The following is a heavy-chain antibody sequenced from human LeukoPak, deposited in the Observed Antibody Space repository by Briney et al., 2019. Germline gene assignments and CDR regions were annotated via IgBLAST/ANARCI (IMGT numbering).Heavy chain of an antibody. Sequence: GGSLRLSSAASVFTFSSYAMHWVRQAPGKGLEYVSAISSNGGSTYYANSVKGRFTISRDNSKNTLYLQMGSLRAEDMAVYYCTRDSRGTYPIYYFDYWRQGSLVSVSS. V-gene: IGHV3-64*01. CDR1: VFTFSSYA. D-gene: IGHD6-13*01. CDR3: TRDSRGTYPIYYFDY. CDR2: ISSNGGST. J-gene: IGHJ4*02.